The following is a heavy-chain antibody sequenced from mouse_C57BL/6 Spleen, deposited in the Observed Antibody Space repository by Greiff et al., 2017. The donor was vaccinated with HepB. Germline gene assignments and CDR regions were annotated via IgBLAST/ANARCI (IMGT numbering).Heavy chain of an antibody. J-gene: IGHJ2*01. CDR3: ARRNYGSNPHFDY. V-gene: IGHV1-7*01. D-gene: IGHD1-1*01. CDR2: INPSSGYT. Sequence: QVHVKQSGAELAKPGASVKLSCKASGYTFTSYWMHWVKQRPGQGLEWIGYINPSSGYTKYNQKFKDKATLTADKSSSTAYMQLSSLTYEDSAVYYCARRNYGSNPHFDYWGQGTTLTVSS. CDR1: GYTFTSYW.